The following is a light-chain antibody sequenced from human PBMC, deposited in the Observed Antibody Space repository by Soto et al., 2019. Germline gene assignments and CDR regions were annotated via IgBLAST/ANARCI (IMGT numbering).Light chain of an antibody. V-gene: IGKV1D-16*01. CDR2: ATS. Sequence: DIQMTQFPSSVSASVGDRVTITCRASQDISGWLAWYQQKPGKAPQILIYATSRLQNGVPSRFSGSGSGTDFTLTISSLQSEDFATYFCLSYDSYSYTFGQGTELEIK. CDR1: QDISGW. J-gene: IGKJ2*01. CDR3: LSYDSYSYT.